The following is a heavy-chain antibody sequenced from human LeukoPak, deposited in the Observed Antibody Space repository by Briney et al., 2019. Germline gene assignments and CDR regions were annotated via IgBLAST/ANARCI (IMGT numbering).Heavy chain of an antibody. CDR2: IIPIFGRT. CDR1: GGTFSTYA. V-gene: IGHV1-69*05. CDR3: ARDAPDAIPMIGREDYNNWLDP. D-gene: IGHD3-22*01. Sequence: ASVKVSCKASGGTFSTYAISWVRQAPGQGLEWMGGIIPIFGRTNYAQKFQGRVTMTRDTSTSTVYMELSSLRSEDTAVYYCARDAPDAIPMIGREDYNNWLDPWGQGTLVTVPS. J-gene: IGHJ5*02.